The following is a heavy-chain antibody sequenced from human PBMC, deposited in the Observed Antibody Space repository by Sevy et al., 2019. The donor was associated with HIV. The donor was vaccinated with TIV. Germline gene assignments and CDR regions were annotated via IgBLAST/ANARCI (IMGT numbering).Heavy chain of an antibody. CDR1: GFTFNRYA. CDR2: IYGVDGTT. D-gene: IGHD2-21*02. CDR3: AKDVFLLGACDI. Sequence: GGSLRLSCAASGFTFNRYAMSWFRQAPGEGLDWVSTIYGVDGTTYFADSVKGRFTISRDNSKNTVYLQMNNLRAEDTATYYCAKDVFLLGACDIWGQGTMVTVSS. V-gene: IGHV3-23*01. J-gene: IGHJ3*02.